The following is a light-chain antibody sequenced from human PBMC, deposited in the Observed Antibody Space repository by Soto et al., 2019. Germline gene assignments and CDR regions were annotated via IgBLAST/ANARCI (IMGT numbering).Light chain of an antibody. V-gene: IGKV1-5*03. CDR3: QQYNTYPWT. CDR2: TAS. CDR1: QSIGSW. J-gene: IGKJ1*01. Sequence: DIQMTHSPSTLSGSVGDRVIITCRASQSIGSWLAWYQQQPGRVPKLLIYTASTLQSGVPSRFSGSGSGAEFTLTISSLQPEDFATYYCQQYNTYPWTFGHGTKVDIK.